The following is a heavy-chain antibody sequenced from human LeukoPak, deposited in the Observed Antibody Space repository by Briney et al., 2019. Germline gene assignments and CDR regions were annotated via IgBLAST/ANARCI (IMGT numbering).Heavy chain of an antibody. CDR1: GGSIRSYY. V-gene: IGHV4-4*07. Sequence: SETLSLTCTVSGGSIRSYYWSCIRQPAGRGLEWIGRIYTSGSTDYNLSLKSRVTMSVDTSKNQFFLKLSSVTAADTAVYYCARENPEKFSSSYFDYWGQGTLVTVSS. J-gene: IGHJ4*02. CDR2: IYTSGST. D-gene: IGHD6-13*01. CDR3: ARENPEKFSSSYFDY.